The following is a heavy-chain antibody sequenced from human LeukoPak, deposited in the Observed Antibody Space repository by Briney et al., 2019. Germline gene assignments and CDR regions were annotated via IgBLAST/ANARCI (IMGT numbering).Heavy chain of an antibody. Sequence: SETLSLTCTVSGGSIRSTSYYWGWIRQPPGKGLEGIGSIYYSGSTYYNPSLKSRVTISVDTSKNQFSLKLSSVTAADTAAYYCGRLFYDFWSGHYYYYMDVWGKGTTVTVSS. CDR1: GGSIRSTSYY. CDR3: GRLFYDFWSGHYYYYMDV. D-gene: IGHD3-3*01. J-gene: IGHJ6*03. CDR2: IYYSGST. V-gene: IGHV4-39*01.